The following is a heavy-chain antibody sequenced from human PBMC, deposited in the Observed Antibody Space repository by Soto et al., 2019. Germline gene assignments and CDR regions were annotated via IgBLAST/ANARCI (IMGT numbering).Heavy chain of an antibody. CDR2: IYYSGST. Sequence: LSETLSLTCTVSGGSISSGGYYWSWIRQHPGKGLEWIGYIYYSGSTYYNPSLKSRVTISVDTSKNQFSLKLSSVTAADTAVYYCARAQEQLEPYYFDYWGQGTLVTV. J-gene: IGHJ4*02. CDR1: GGSISSGGYY. CDR3: ARAQEQLEPYYFDY. D-gene: IGHD6-13*01. V-gene: IGHV4-31*03.